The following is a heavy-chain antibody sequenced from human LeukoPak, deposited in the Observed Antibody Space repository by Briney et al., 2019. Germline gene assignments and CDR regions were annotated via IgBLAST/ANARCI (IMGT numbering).Heavy chain of an antibody. CDR3: VRGGRDVVLY. V-gene: IGHV4-59*08. D-gene: IGHD2-8*01. CDR2: IYYSEST. Sequence: TSETLSLTCTVSGGFISIYYWSWIRQPPGKGLGWSGYIYYSESTNYNPTLKRRVTISVHTSKNQFSLKLSSVTAADAAVYYCVRGGRDVVLYWGQGTLVTVSS. J-gene: IGHJ4*02. CDR1: GGFISIYY.